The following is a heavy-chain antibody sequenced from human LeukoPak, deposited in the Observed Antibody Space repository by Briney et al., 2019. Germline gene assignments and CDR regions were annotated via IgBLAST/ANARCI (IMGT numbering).Heavy chain of an antibody. D-gene: IGHD3-3*01. J-gene: IGHJ4*02. CDR3: ARFLRFLDY. V-gene: IGHV3-48*02. CDR1: GFTFSDYS. Sequence: GGSLRLSCAASGFTFSDYSMSWVRQTPGKGLEWVSYISSGSGTIYYADSVKGRFTFSRDSAKKSLYLQMNSLRDEDTAVYYCARFLRFLDYWGQGTLVTVSS. CDR2: ISSGSGTI.